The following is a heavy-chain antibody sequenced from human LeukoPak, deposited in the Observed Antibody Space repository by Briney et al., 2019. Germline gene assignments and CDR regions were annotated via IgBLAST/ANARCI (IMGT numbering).Heavy chain of an antibody. CDR1: GFTFSTYS. V-gene: IGHV3-30-3*01. D-gene: IGHD3-22*01. J-gene: IGHJ1*01. CDR2: ISHDGTHK. Sequence: PGGSLRLYCAASGFTFSTYSMHWVRQAPGKGLEWVAFISHDGTHKYYADSVEGRFTISRDTPENTLYLQMNSLRAEDSGVYYCARRGVYYDTAGPNEYFQHWGQGTLVTVSS. CDR3: ARRGVYYDTAGPNEYFQH.